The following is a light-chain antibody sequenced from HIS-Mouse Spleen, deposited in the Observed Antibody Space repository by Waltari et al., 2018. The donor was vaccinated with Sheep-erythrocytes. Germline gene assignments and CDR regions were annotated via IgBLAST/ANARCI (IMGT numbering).Light chain of an antibody. J-gene: IGLJ3*02. CDR3: CSYAGSSTPWV. Sequence: QSALTQPASVSGSPGQSITISGTGTSSDVGSYNLVSLYQRHPGKAPKLMIYEGSKRPSGVSNRFSGSKSGNTASLTISGLQAEDEADYYCCSYAGSSTPWVFGGGTKLTVL. V-gene: IGLV2-23*01. CDR2: EGS. CDR1: SSDVGSYNL.